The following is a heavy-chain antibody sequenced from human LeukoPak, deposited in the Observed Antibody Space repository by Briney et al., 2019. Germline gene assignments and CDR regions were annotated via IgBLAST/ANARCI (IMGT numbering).Heavy chain of an antibody. CDR1: GFTFSSYA. Sequence: GGSLRLSCAASGFTFSSYAMSWVRQAPGKGLVWVSHINPDGTTTSYADSVKGRFTISRDNAQNTLYLQMNSLRAEDTAVYYCARGTALQDYWGQGTLVTVSS. CDR3: ARGTALQDY. D-gene: IGHD2-2*02. J-gene: IGHJ4*02. V-gene: IGHV3-74*01. CDR2: INPDGTTT.